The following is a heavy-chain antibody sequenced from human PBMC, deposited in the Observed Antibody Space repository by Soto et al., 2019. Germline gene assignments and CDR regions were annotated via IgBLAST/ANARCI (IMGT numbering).Heavy chain of an antibody. CDR1: GGPFINYA. V-gene: IGHV1-69*01. D-gene: IGHD1-1*01. CDR3: GTYKPSPGGVPIFDH. Sequence: QVQLVQSGAEVKKSGSSVKVSCKASGGPFINYAITWVRQAPGQGLEWMGGIIPLFNRTNYAENFQGRVAITTEEVTRTNYLEMKTLRTADPAVFYCGTYKPSPGGVPIFDHWGQGTLVSVSS. J-gene: IGHJ4*02. CDR2: IIPLFNRT.